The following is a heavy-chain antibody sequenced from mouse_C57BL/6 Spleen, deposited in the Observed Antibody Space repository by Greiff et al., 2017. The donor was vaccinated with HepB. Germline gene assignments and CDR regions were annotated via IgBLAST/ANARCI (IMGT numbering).Heavy chain of an antibody. CDR2: IDPSDSYT. Sequence: VQLQQPGAELVMPGASVKLSCKASGYTFTSYWMHWVKQRPGQGLEWIGEIDPSDSYTNYNQKFKGKSTLTVDKSSSTAYMQLSSLTSEDSAVYYCARRASTVVPHFDYWGQGTTLTVSS. J-gene: IGHJ2*01. CDR1: GYTFTSYW. V-gene: IGHV1-69*01. D-gene: IGHD1-1*01. CDR3: ARRASTVVPHFDY.